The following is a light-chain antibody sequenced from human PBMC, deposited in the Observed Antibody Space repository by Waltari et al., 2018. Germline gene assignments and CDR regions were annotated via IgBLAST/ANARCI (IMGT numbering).Light chain of an antibody. Sequence: DIVMTQSPLSLPVTPGEPASISCRSSQSLLHSNGYNYLDWYLQKPGQSPQLLIYLGSNQAAGVPARFSGSGSGTDFTLKISRVEAEDVAIYYCMQGTHWPPWTFGQGTKVEIK. CDR1: QSLLHSNGYNY. V-gene: IGKV2-28*01. CDR2: LGS. CDR3: MQGTHWPPWT. J-gene: IGKJ1*01.